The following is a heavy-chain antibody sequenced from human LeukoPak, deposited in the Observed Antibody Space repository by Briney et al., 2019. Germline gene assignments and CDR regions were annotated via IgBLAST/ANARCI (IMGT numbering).Heavy chain of an antibody. CDR2: IIPILGIA. CDR3: VRAAIDAFDY. V-gene: IGHV1-69*04. Sequence: GSSVKVSCKASGGTFSSYAISWVRQAPGQGLEWMGRIIPILGIANYAQKFQGRVTITAVKSTSTAYMELSSLRSEDTAVYYCVRAAIDAFDYWGQGTLVTVPS. CDR1: GGTFSSYA. J-gene: IGHJ4*02.